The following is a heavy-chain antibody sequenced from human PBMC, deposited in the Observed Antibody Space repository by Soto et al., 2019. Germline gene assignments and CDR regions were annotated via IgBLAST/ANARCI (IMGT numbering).Heavy chain of an antibody. CDR3: AVAMVREILIFESSGMHV. V-gene: IGHV1-69*01. CDR2: IIPNFDTP. CDR1: GGSFNNYA. D-gene: IGHD3-10*01. J-gene: IGHJ6*02. Sequence: QVHLVQSGAEEKKPGSSVKVSCKTSGGSFNNYAVSWVRQAPGQGLEWMGGIIPNFDTPNYAQKFQDRVTINADESTSTVYMELRSLRSNDTAVYYCAVAMVREILIFESSGMHVWGQGTTVIVSS.